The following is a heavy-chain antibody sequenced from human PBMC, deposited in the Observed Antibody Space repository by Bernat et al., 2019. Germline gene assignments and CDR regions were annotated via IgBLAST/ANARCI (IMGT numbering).Heavy chain of an antibody. J-gene: IGHJ4*02. CDR2: INNSGST. Sequence: QVQLQQWGAGLLKPSETLSLTSAVYGGSFSGYYWTWIRQPPGKGLEWIGEINNSGSTNYNPSLKSRVTISVDTSKNQFSLKLNSVTAADTAVYYCARGGREIAEGPAAKGPHFDYWGQGTLVTVSS. V-gene: IGHV4-34*01. CDR1: GGSFSGYY. D-gene: IGHD2-2*01. CDR3: ARGGREIAEGPAAKGPHFDY.